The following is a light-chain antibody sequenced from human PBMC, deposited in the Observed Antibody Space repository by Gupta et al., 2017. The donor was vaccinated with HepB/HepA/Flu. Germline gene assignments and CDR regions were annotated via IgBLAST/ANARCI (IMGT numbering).Light chain of an antibody. CDR1: QVITNY. CDR2: DAS. Sequence: DIQMTQSPSSLSASVGDRVTITCQASQVITNYLNWYQQKPGKAPKLLIYDASNLETGVPSRFSGSGSGTHFTFTINSLQPEDVGAYFCQQYGNLPYTFGQGTKLEIK. J-gene: IGKJ2*01. V-gene: IGKV1-33*01. CDR3: QQYGNLPYT.